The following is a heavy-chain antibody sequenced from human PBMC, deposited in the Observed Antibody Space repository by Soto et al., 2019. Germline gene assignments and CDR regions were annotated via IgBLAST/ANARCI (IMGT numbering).Heavy chain of an antibody. Sequence: GGSLRLSCAASGFTFSSNAMSWVRQAPGKGLEWVSAISGSGGSTYYADSVKGRFTISRDNSKNTLYLQMNRLRAEDTAVYYCAKDRGDCSGGSCYPRTGNFDYWGQGTLVTVSS. V-gene: IGHV3-23*01. D-gene: IGHD2-15*01. J-gene: IGHJ4*02. CDR1: GFTFSSNA. CDR2: ISGSGGST. CDR3: AKDRGDCSGGSCYPRTGNFDY.